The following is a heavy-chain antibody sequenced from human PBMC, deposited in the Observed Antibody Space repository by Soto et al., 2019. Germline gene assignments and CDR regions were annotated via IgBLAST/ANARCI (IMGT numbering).Heavy chain of an antibody. CDR2: ISYDGSNK. J-gene: IGHJ3*02. CDR3: AKDQSVGATTYAAFHI. D-gene: IGHD1-26*01. CDR1: GFTFSSYG. Sequence: QGQLVESGGGVVQPGRSLRLSCAASGFTFSSYGMHWVRQAPGKGLEWVAVISYDGSNKYYADSVKGRFTISRDNSRNTLYLQMNSLRAEDTAVYYCAKDQSVGATTYAAFHICGQGTMVTVSS. V-gene: IGHV3-30*18.